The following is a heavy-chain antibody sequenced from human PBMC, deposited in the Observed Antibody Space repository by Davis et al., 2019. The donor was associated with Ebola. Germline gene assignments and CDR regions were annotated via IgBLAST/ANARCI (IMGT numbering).Heavy chain of an antibody. CDR1: GGSISSGGYY. D-gene: IGHD1-1*01. Sequence: PSETLSLTCTVSGGSISSGGYYWSWIRQHPGKGLEWIGYIYYSGSTYYNPSLKSRVTISVDTSKNQFSLKLSSVTAADTAVYYCARAVDDEFYYYMDVWGKGTTVTVSS. CDR2: IYYSGST. V-gene: IGHV4-31*03. CDR3: ARAVDDEFYYYMDV. J-gene: IGHJ6*03.